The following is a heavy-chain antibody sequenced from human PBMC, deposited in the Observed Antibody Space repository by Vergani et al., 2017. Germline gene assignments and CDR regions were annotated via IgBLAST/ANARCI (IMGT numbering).Heavy chain of an antibody. CDR1: GFTVSSNY. V-gene: IGHV3-53*01. J-gene: IGHJ4*02. D-gene: IGHD2-8*01. CDR3: ARDLRAYCTNGVCYRER. Sequence: EVQLVESGGGLIQPGGSLRLSCAASGFTVSSNYMSWVRQAPGKGLEWVSVIYSGGSTYYADSVKGRFTISRDNSKNTLYLQINSLRAEDTAVYYCARDLRAYCTNGVCYRERWGQGTLVTVSS. CDR2: IYSGGST.